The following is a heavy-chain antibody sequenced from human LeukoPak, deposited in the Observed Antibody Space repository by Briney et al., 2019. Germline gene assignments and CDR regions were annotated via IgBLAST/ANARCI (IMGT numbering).Heavy chain of an antibody. CDR1: GFTVSTNY. CDR3: VREVSTVVPSSYYYFDL. V-gene: IGHV3-66*01. D-gene: IGHD4-23*01. J-gene: IGHJ2*01. CDR2: IYSDGNT. Sequence: HPGGSLRLSCAASGFTVSTNYMSWVRQAPGEGLEWVSLIYSDGNTYYADSVTGRFNISRDNSKNTLYLQMNSLRVEDTAVYYCVREVSTVVPSSYYYFDLWGRGALVTVSS.